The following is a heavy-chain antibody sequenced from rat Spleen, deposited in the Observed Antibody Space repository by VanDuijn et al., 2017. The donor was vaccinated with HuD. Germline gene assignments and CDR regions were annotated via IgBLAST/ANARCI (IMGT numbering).Heavy chain of an antibody. Sequence: EVQLVESGGGLVQPGRSLKLSCAASGFTFSNYGMAWGRQAPTKGLEWVTSITNSGGTTYYRDSVKGRFTISRDNAKSTLYLQMDSLRSEDTATYYCTTLGSYWGQGVMVTVSS. D-gene: IGHD5-1*01. CDR3: TTLGSY. CDR1: GFTFSNYG. CDR2: ITNSGGTT. J-gene: IGHJ2*01. V-gene: IGHV5S13*01.